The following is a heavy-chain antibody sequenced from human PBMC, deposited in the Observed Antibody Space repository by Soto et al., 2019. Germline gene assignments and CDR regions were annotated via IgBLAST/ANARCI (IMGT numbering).Heavy chain of an antibody. CDR3: ARGSGGHNYYYGMDV. V-gene: IGHV3-7*03. CDR2: IGEDGSEK. Sequence: PGGSLRLSCTASGFTFSTYWMSWVRQAPEMGLEWVANIGEDGSEKYYVDSVKGRFTISRDNAKNSLYLQMNSLRADDTAVYYCARGSGGHNYYYGMDVWGQGTTVIVSS. J-gene: IGHJ6*02. D-gene: IGHD2-15*01. CDR1: GFTFSTYW.